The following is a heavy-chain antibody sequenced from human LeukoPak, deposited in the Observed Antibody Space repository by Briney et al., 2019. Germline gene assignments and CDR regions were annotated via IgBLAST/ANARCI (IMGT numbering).Heavy chain of an antibody. CDR1: GGSFSGYY. V-gene: IGHV4-34*01. CDR2: INHSGST. CDR3: ARGRYDILTGYYYYYYGMDV. Sequence: SETLSLTCAVYGGSFSGYYWSWIRQPPRKGLEWIGEINHSGSTNYNPSLKSRVTISVDTSKNQFSLKLSSVTAADTAVYYCARGRYDILTGYYYYYYGMDVWGKGTTVTVSS. J-gene: IGHJ6*04. D-gene: IGHD3-9*01.